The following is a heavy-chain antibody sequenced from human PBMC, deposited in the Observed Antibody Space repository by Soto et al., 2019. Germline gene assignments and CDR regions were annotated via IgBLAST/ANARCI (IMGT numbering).Heavy chain of an antibody. V-gene: IGHV3-72*01. Sequence: EVQLVESGGGLVQPGGSLRLSCAASGFTFSDHYMDWVRQAPGKGLEWVGRTRNKANSYTTEYAASVKGRFTISRDDSKTSLYLQMNSLKTEDTAVYYCARVGSGSSLGDWGQGTLVTVSS. J-gene: IGHJ4*02. D-gene: IGHD1-26*01. CDR2: TRNKANSYTT. CDR1: GFTFSDHY. CDR3: ARVGSGSSLGD.